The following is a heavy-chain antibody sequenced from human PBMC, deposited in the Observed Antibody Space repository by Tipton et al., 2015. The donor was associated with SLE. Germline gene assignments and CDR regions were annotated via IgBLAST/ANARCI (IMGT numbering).Heavy chain of an antibody. CDR3: AGPEYSSSSAAFDI. J-gene: IGHJ3*02. V-gene: IGHV4-59*08. D-gene: IGHD6-6*01. CDR2: IYYSMTT. CDR1: GGSISSHY. Sequence: TLSLTCTVSGGSISSHYWSWIRQPPGKGLEWIGYIYYSMTTNYNPSLKSRVTISVDTSKNQVSLKLSSVTAADTAVYYCAGPEYSSSSAAFDIWGQGTMVTVSS.